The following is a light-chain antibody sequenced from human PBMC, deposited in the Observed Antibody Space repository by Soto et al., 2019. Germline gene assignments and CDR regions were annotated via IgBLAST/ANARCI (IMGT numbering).Light chain of an antibody. CDR2: GVS. CDR3: QVYGSSPKT. J-gene: IGKJ1*01. Sequence: IVLTQSPGTLSLSPGEGATLSCRASQPVNSGYLAWYQQKPGQAPRLLMYGVSTRDTGRFSGSGAGTDFTLTISRLEPGDFAVYYCQVYGSSPKTFGQGTKVEFK. V-gene: IGKV3-20*01. CDR1: QPVNSGY.